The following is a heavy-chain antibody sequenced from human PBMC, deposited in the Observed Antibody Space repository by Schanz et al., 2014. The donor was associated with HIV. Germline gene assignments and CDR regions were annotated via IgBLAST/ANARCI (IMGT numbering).Heavy chain of an antibody. J-gene: IGHJ4*02. D-gene: IGHD4-4*01. V-gene: IGHV3-21*04. Sequence: EVQLVESGGGPVKPGGSLRLSCVASGFTFSSYTMNWVRQAPGKGLEWVSSISSSGTYIYYADSVKGRFTISRDNAKDVLYLQMNSLRVEDTAVYYCARDGSKTIDYWGQGTLVTVSS. CDR1: GFTFSSYT. CDR2: ISSSGTYI. CDR3: ARDGSKTIDY.